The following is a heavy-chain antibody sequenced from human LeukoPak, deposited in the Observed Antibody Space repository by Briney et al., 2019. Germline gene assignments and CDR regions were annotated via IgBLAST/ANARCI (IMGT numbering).Heavy chain of an antibody. CDR2: TYYRSKWYN. CDR1: GDSVSSNSAA. D-gene: IGHD3-22*01. J-gene: IGHJ4*02. Sequence: SQTLSLTCAISGDSVSSNSAAWNWISQSPSRGLEWLGRTYYRSKWYNDYAVSVKSRITINPDTSKNQFSLQLDSVTPEDTAVYYCARVLVVITGYFDYWGQGTLVTVSS. CDR3: ARVLVVITGYFDY. V-gene: IGHV6-1*01.